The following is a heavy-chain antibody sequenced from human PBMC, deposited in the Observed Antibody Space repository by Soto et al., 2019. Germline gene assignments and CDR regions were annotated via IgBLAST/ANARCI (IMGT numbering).Heavy chain of an antibody. J-gene: IGHJ4*02. CDR1: GFTFSSYA. CDR3: ATQANIFGFSFDY. CDR2: ISGSGGST. D-gene: IGHD3-9*01. V-gene: IGHV3-23*01. Sequence: GGSLRLSCAASGFTFSSYAMSWVRQAPGKGLEWVSAISGSGGSTYYADSVKGRLTISRDNSKNTLYLQMNSLRAEDTAVYYCATQANIFGFSFDYWGQGTLVTVSS.